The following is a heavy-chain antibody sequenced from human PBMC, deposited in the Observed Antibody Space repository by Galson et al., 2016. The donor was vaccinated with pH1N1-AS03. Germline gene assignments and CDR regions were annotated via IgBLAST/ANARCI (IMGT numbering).Heavy chain of an antibody. D-gene: IGHD7-27*01. Sequence: ETLSLTCTVSGGSVSNYYWSWIRQPPGKGLEWIGHIFYSGTPIYSPSLKSRLTILVDTSKNHFSLKLSSVTAADTAVYYCARHRPPGDWGGTHWYVDLLGRGTLVTVSS. CDR3: ARHRPPGDWGGTHWYVDL. CDR2: IFYSGTP. V-gene: IGHV4-59*08. CDR1: GGSVSNYY. J-gene: IGHJ2*01.